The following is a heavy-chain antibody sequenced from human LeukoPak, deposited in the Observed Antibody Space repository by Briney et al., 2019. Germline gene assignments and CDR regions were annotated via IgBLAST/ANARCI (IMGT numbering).Heavy chain of an antibody. CDR1: GFTFSSYA. CDR2: ISGSGGST. V-gene: IGHV3-23*01. CDR3: AKRSGDSYYLDS. D-gene: IGHD2-15*01. J-gene: IGHJ4*02. Sequence: PGGSLRLSCVASGFTFSSYAMTWVRQAPGKGLEWVSAISGSGGSTYYADSVKGRFTISRDTSKSTLYLQMNSLRAEDTAVYYCAKRSGDSYYLDSWGQGTLVTVSS.